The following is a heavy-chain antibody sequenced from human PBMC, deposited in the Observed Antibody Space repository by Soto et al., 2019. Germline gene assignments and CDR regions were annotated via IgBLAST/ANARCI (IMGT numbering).Heavy chain of an antibody. Sequence: GGSLRLSCAASGFTFSSSWMNWVRQAPGKGLEWVAGIKEDGSEKYYVDFVKGRFTISRDNAENSLYLQMNGLRAEDTAVYYCARDRGYSCFDYWCLGTLVTVFS. J-gene: IGHJ4*02. CDR2: IKEDGSEK. V-gene: IGHV3-7*01. CDR1: GFTFSSSW. D-gene: IGHD5-18*01. CDR3: ARDRGYSCFDY.